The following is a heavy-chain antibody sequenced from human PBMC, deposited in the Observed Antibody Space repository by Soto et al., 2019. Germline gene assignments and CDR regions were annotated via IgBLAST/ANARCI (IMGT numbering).Heavy chain of an antibody. J-gene: IGHJ4*02. CDR1: GGCISSSSYY. V-gene: IGHV4-39*01. Sequence: PSETLSLTCTVSGGCISSSSYYRGWIRQPPGKGLEWIGSIYYSGSTYYNPSLKSRVTISVDTSKNQFSLKLSSVTAADTAVYYCARTYCTNGVCYYLDYWGQRPPVPVSS. D-gene: IGHD2-8*01. CDR3: ARTYCTNGVCYYLDY. CDR2: IYYSGST.